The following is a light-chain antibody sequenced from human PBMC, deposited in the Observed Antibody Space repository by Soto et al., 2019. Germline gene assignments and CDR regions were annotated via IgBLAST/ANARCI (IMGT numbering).Light chain of an antibody. CDR3: QQYGTWWT. CDR2: GAS. Sequence: EIVMTQSPATLSVSPGERATLSFRASQSGSSNLAWYKQKPGQTPSLLIYGASTRATGIPARFSGSGSGTEFTLTISSLQSEEFAVYYCQQYGTWWTFGQGTKVEIK. CDR1: QSGSSN. J-gene: IGKJ1*01. V-gene: IGKV3-15*01.